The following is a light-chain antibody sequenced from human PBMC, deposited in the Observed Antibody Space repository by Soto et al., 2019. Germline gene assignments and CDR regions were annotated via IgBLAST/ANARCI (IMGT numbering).Light chain of an antibody. J-gene: IGLJ3*02. CDR1: SGHSTYA. CDR3: QTWGTGLWV. V-gene: IGLV4-69*01. Sequence: QLVLTQSPSASASLGASVKLTCTLSSGHSTYAIAWHQQQPEKGPRCLMKLNSDGSHSKGDGIPDRFSGSSSGAERYLTISSLQSEDEADYYCQTWGTGLWVLGGGTKVTVL. CDR2: LNSDGSH.